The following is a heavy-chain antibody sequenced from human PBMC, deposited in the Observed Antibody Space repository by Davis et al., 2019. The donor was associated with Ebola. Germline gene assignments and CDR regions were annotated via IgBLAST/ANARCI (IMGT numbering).Heavy chain of an antibody. CDR1: GFTFSSYA. CDR2: ISDNGGST. Sequence: PGGSLRLSCAASGFTFSSYAMSWVRQAPGKGLERVSVISDNGGSTYYADSVKGRFTISRDNSKNTLYLQMNSLRAEDTAVYYCAKDHAHSSGWYSLPEYFQHWGQGTLVTVSS. CDR3: AKDHAHSSGWYSLPEYFQH. D-gene: IGHD6-19*01. J-gene: IGHJ1*01. V-gene: IGHV3-23*01.